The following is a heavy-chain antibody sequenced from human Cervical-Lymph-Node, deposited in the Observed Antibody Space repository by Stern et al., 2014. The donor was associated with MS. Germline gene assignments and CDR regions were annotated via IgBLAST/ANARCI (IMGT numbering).Heavy chain of an antibody. CDR3: ARELGFGQFPRFAP. D-gene: IGHD3-10*01. CDR1: GGTFINYG. J-gene: IGHJ5*02. V-gene: IGHV1-69*01. Sequence: QLVQSGAEVKKPGSSVKVSCRASGGTFINYGFSWVRQAHGKGLEWVGGIIPSFRTANSAQKFQGRVTITADESTSTVYMELSSLRFEDTAVYYCARELGFGQFPRFAPWGQGTLVTVSS. CDR2: IIPSFRTA.